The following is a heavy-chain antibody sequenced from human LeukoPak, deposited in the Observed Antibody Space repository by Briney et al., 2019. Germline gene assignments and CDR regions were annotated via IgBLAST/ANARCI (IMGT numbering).Heavy chain of an antibody. CDR3: SNKVYCSTTSCHPAGY. Sequence: SETLSLTCTVSGESIRSSNWWSWVRQPPGKGLEWIGEIYHSGTTNYNPSLKSRVTISFATSTNQFFLDLSPVTAADTAVYYCSNKVYCSTTSCHPAGYWGLGSLVTVSS. V-gene: IGHV4-4*02. CDR1: GESIRSSNW. CDR2: IYHSGTT. D-gene: IGHD2-2*01. J-gene: IGHJ4*02.